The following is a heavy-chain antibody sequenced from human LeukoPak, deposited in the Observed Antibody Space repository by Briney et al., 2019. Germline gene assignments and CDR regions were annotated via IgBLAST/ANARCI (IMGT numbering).Heavy chain of an antibody. J-gene: IGHJ3*02. CDR3: ARYGDNDAFDI. D-gene: IGHD4-17*01. CDR2: IYYSGST. V-gene: IGHV4-31*03. CDR1: GGSISSGGYY. Sequence: SETLSLTCTVSGGSISSGGYYWSWIRQHPGKGLEWIGYIYYSGSTYHSPSLKSRVTISVDTSKNQFSLKLSSVTAADTAVYYCARYGDNDAFDIWGQGTMVTVSS.